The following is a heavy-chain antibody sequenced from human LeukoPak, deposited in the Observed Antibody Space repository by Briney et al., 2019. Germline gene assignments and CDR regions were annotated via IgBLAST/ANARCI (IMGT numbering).Heavy chain of an antibody. CDR1: GYTFTSYG. D-gene: IGHD3-10*01. Sequence: ASVKVSCKASGYTFTSYGISWVRQAPGQGLEWMGWISAYNGNTNYAQKLQGRVTMTTDTSTSTAYMELRSLRSDDTAVYYCARGLQGWFGELSIYYFDYWGQGTLVTVSS. CDR2: ISAYNGNT. V-gene: IGHV1-18*01. CDR3: ARGLQGWFGELSIYYFDY. J-gene: IGHJ4*02.